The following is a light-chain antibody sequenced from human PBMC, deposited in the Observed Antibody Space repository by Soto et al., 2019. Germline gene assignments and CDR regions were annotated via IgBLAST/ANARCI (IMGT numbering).Light chain of an antibody. CDR1: QSISSW. CDR2: KAS. CDR3: QQGDT. V-gene: IGKV1-5*03. Sequence: DIQMTQSPSTLSASVGDRVTITCRASQSISSWLAWYQQKPGKAPKLLIYKASSLESGVPSRFSGSGSGTEFTRTISSLQPDDFATYYCQQGDTFGQGTKLEIK. J-gene: IGKJ2*01.